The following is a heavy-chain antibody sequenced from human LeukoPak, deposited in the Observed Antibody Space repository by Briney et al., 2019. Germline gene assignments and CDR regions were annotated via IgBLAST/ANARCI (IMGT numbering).Heavy chain of an antibody. CDR1: GYTFTSYA. CDR3: ARGSYYYGSGSYPWFDP. Sequence: ASVKVSCKASGYTFTSYAMHWVRPAPGQKLEWMGWINAGNGNTKYSQKFQGRVTITRDTSASTAYMELSSLRSEDTAVYYCARGSYYYGSGSYPWFDPWGQGTLVTVSS. CDR2: INAGNGNT. D-gene: IGHD3-10*01. J-gene: IGHJ5*02. V-gene: IGHV1-3*01.